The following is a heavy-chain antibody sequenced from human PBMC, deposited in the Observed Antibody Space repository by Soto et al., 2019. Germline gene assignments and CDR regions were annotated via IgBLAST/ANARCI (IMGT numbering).Heavy chain of an antibody. CDR1: GGTFSSYA. V-gene: IGHV1-69*06. Sequence: SVKVSCKASGGTFSSYAISWVRQAPGQGLEWMGGIIPIFGTANYAQKFQGRVTITADKSTSTAYMELSSLRSEDTAVYYCARDIRGSIAAAGPFDYWGQGTLVTVSS. D-gene: IGHD6-13*01. J-gene: IGHJ4*02. CDR3: ARDIRGSIAAAGPFDY. CDR2: IIPIFGTA.